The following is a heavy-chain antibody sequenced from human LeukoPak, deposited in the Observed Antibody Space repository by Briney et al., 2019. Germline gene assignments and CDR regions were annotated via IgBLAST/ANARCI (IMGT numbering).Heavy chain of an antibody. CDR3: TRDSGTYNWFDP. J-gene: IGHJ5*02. Sequence: GGSLRLSCAASGFTSSGSAIHWVRQSSEKGLEWVGQIDKKDKGYATATAYAASVKGRFTISRDDSINTAYLQMKSLKTEDTALYDCTRDSGTYNWFDPWGQGTLVTVSS. V-gene: IGHV3-73*01. CDR2: IDKKDKGYATAT. CDR1: GFTSSGSA. D-gene: IGHD1-26*01.